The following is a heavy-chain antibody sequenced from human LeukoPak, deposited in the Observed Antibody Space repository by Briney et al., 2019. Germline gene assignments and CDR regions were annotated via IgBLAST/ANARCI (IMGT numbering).Heavy chain of an antibody. CDR1: GFTFSSYS. J-gene: IGHJ3*02. V-gene: IGHV3-21*01. D-gene: IGHD1-7*01. CDR2: ISSSSSYI. CDR3: ARFAETNAFDI. Sequence: GGPLRLSCAASGFTFSSYSMNWVRQAPGKGLEWVSSISSSSSYIYYADSVKGRFTISRDNAKNSLYLQMNSLRAEDTAVYYCARFAETNAFDIWGQGTMVTVSS.